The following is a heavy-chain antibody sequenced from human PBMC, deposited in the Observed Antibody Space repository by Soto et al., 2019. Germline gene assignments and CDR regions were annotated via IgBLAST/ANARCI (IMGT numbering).Heavy chain of an antibody. V-gene: IGHV1-69*06. CDR1: AGTSSSYA. Sequence: SLNVSCKASAGTSSSYAISWVRQAPGQGLEWMGGIIPIFGTANYAQKFQGRVTMTGDTSTSTAYMELRSLRSDDTAVYYCAREICSGGRIWGRYYGMDVWGQGTTVTLSS. J-gene: IGHJ6*02. D-gene: IGHD2-15*01. CDR2: IIPIFGTA. CDR3: AREICSGGRIWGRYYGMDV.